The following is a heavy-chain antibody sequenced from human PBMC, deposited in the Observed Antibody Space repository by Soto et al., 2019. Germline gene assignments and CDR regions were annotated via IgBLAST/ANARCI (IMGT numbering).Heavy chain of an antibody. Sequence: ESGGDLVQPGGSLRLSCVASGFTFSNDDLSWVRQALGKGLEWVSAITAGGFNTYYADSVKGRFTISRDNSKNTLYLQMNSLRAEDTAVYYCAKNIGGFSGYANFDYWGQGTLVTVSS. CDR1: GFTFSNDD. CDR2: ITAGGFNT. D-gene: IGHD5-12*01. CDR3: AKNIGGFSGYANFDY. V-gene: IGHV3-23*01. J-gene: IGHJ4*02.